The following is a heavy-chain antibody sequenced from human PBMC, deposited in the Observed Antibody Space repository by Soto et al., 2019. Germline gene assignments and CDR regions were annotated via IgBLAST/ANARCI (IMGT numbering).Heavy chain of an antibody. J-gene: IGHJ5*01. D-gene: IGHD3-16*01. Sequence: ASVKVSCKASGYSFTNNDVSWVRQATGQGLEWMGWMNPGSGDTGYAQKFQGRVTMTRDISIATAYMELSSLRSDDTAIYYCAIPETFGSLRWFDSWGQGPLVTLSS. CDR2: MNPGSGDT. V-gene: IGHV1-8*01. CDR1: GYSFTNND. CDR3: AIPETFGSLRWFDS.